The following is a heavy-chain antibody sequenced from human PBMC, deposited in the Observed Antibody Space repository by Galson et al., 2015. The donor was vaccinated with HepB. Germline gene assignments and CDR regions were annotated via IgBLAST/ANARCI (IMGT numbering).Heavy chain of an antibody. V-gene: IGHV1-2*02. J-gene: IGHJ4*02. Sequence: SVKVSCKASGYTFTGYYMHWVRQAPGQGLEWMGWINPDSGGTNYAQKFQGRVTMTRDTSITTAYMELSRLRSDDTAVYYCARDGAELYYYDSSGYHYYFDYWGQGTLVTVSS. CDR3: ARDGAELYYYDSSGYHYYFDY. CDR1: GYTFTGYY. CDR2: INPDSGGT. D-gene: IGHD3-22*01.